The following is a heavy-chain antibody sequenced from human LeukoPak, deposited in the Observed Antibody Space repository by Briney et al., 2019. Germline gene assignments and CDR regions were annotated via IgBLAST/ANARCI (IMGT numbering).Heavy chain of an antibody. CDR2: ISGSSSHT. Sequence: SGGSLRLSCAASGSTFSIYAMSWVRQAPGKGLEWVSGISGSSSHTADADSVRGRFIISRDNTRNTLYLHMNSLRAEDTALYYCAKESDYSNAAPEWGFDSWGQGTLVTVSS. CDR1: GSTFSIYA. V-gene: IGHV3-23*01. CDR3: AKESDYSNAAPEWGFDS. J-gene: IGHJ4*02. D-gene: IGHD3-3*01.